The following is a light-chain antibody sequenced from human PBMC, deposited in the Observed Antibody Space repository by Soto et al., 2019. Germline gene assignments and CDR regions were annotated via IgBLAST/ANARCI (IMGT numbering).Light chain of an antibody. CDR3: GSWDSSLSAYV. CDR1: SSNIGGNS. CDR2: DDD. J-gene: IGLJ1*01. Sequence: QAVVTQPPSVSAAPGQRVAISCSGSSSNIGGNSVSWYQQLPGTAPQLLIYDDDKRPSGIPDRFSGSKSGTSASLGITGFQTGDESEYYCGSWDSSLSAYVFGNGTKVTVL. V-gene: IGLV1-51*01.